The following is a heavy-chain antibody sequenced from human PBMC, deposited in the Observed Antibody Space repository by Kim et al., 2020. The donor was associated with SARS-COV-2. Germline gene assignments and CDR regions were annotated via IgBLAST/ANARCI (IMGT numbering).Heavy chain of an antibody. CDR3: AREREVEEGSWYAFSMDV. CDR1: GYTFTSYA. CDR2: INAGNGNT. J-gene: IGHJ6*02. V-gene: IGHV1-3*01. Sequence: ASVKVSCKASGYTFTSYAMHWVRQAPGQRLEWMGWINAGNGNTKYSQKFQGRVTITRDTSASTAYMELSSLRSEDTAVYYCAREREVEEGSWYAFSMDVWGQGTTVTVSS. D-gene: IGHD6-13*01.